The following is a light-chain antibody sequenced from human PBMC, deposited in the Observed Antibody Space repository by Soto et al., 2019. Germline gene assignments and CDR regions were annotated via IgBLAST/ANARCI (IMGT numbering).Light chain of an antibody. J-gene: IGKJ1*01. CDR1: QSVCSN. CDR2: GAS. V-gene: IGKV3-15*01. Sequence: EIVMTQSPATLSVSPGERATLSCRASQSVCSNLAWYQQKPGQAPRLLIYGASTRATGIPARFSGSGSGTEFTLTISSLQTEDFAVYFCQQYNNWPRTFGQRTKVDI. CDR3: QQYNNWPRT.